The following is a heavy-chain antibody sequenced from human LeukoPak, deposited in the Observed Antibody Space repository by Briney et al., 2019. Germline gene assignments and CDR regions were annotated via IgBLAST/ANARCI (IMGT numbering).Heavy chain of an antibody. CDR2: MNPNSGNT. CDR3: ARMYYDILTGYRYYYYYMDV. V-gene: IGHV1-8*03. CDR1: GYTFTSYD. Sequence: ASVKVSCKASGYTFTSYDINWVRQATGQGLGWMGWMNPNSGNTGYAQKFQGRVTITRNTSISTAYMELSSLRSEDTAVYYCARMYYDILTGYRYYYYYMDVWGKGTTVTVSS. J-gene: IGHJ6*03. D-gene: IGHD3-9*01.